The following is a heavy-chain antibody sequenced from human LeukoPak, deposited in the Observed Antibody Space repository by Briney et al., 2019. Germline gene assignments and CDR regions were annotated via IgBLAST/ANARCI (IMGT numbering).Heavy chain of an antibody. Sequence: GRSLRLSCAASGFTFSSYGMHWVRQAPGKGLEWVAVISYDGSNKYYADSVKGRFTISRDNSKNTLYLQMNSLRAEDTAVYYCAKSHLYSSSWKRPFDYWGQGTLVTVSS. CDR1: GFTFSSYG. CDR3: AKSHLYSSSWKRPFDY. D-gene: IGHD6-13*01. V-gene: IGHV3-30*18. J-gene: IGHJ4*02. CDR2: ISYDGSNK.